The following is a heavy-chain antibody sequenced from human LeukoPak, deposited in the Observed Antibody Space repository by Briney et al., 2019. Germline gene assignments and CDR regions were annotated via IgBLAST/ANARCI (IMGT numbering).Heavy chain of an antibody. CDR3: ARATEYSSSRAFDI. Sequence: SETLSLTCTVSGDSISGGSHYWGWVRQPPGKGLDSIGNIYYTGSVYYNPSLKSRVTISVDTSRNQFSLRLTSVTAADTAVYYCARATEYSSSRAFDIWGQGTMVTVSS. V-gene: IGHV4-39*07. CDR2: IYYTGSV. D-gene: IGHD6-6*01. J-gene: IGHJ3*02. CDR1: GDSISGGSHY.